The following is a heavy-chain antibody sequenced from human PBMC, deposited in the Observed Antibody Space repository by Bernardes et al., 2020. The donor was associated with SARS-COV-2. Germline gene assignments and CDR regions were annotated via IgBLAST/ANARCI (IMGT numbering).Heavy chain of an antibody. CDR2: INPNTGGT. CDR1: GYTLTDYY. V-gene: IGHV1-2*04. J-gene: IGHJ6*02. Sequence: ASMKVSCKASGYTLTDYYIHWLRQAPGQRLEWMGWINPNTGGTHYAQKFQGWVTMTRDTSISTAYMEVNRLTSDDTAVYYCARELSPAAKMDYHYHGMDVWGQGTTVTVSS. D-gene: IGHD2-2*01. CDR3: ARELSPAAKMDYHYHGMDV.